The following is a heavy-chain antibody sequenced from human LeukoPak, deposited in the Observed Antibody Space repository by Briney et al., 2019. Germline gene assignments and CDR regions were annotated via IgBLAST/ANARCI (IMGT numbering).Heavy chain of an antibody. D-gene: IGHD3-22*01. J-gene: IGHJ4*02. CDR2: ISPNSGGT. CDR3: ARGGYYDRSAYPDY. CDR1: VYTFTDYY. V-gene: IGHV1-2*07. Sequence: ASVKVSCKASVYTFTDYYMYWVRQAPRQGLGWMGWISPNSGGTNYAHKFRGRVTMTRDTSISTAYMELSRLRSDDTAVYYGARGGYYDRSAYPDYWGQGTLVTVSS.